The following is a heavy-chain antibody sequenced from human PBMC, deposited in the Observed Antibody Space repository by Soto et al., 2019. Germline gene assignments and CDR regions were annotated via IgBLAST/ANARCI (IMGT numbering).Heavy chain of an antibody. Sequence: QVQLQESGPGLVKPSETLSLTCTVSGGSVSSGSYYWSWIRQPPGKGLEWIGYIYYSGSTNYNPSLKSRGTISVDTSKNQFSLKLSSVTAADTAVYYCARDGRYYYGSGSFDYFDYWGQGTLVTVSS. J-gene: IGHJ4*02. CDR1: GGSVSSGSYY. D-gene: IGHD3-10*01. CDR3: ARDGRYYYGSGSFDYFDY. V-gene: IGHV4-61*01. CDR2: IYYSGST.